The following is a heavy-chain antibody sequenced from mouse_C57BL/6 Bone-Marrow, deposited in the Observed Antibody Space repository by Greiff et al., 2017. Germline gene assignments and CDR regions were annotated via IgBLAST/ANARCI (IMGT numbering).Heavy chain of an antibody. CDR2: IRSKSNNYAT. CDR3: VRQGVITTVVADAMDY. D-gene: IGHD1-1*01. CDR1: GFSFNTYA. V-gene: IGHV10-1*01. Sequence: EVKLVESGGGLVQPKGSLKLSCAASGFSFNTYAMNWVRQAPGKGLEWVARIRSKSNNYATYYADSVKDRFTISRDDSESMLYLQMNNLKTEGTAMYYCVRQGVITTVVADAMDYWGQGTSVTVSS. J-gene: IGHJ4*01.